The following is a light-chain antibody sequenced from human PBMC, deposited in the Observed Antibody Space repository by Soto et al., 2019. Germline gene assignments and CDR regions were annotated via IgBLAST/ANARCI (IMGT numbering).Light chain of an antibody. V-gene: IGLV2-11*01. CDR3: CSYAGSYTWV. J-gene: IGLJ3*02. CDR2: DVN. CDR1: SSDVGGYNY. Sequence: QSVLTQPRSVSGSPGQSVTISCTGTSSDVGGYNYVSWYQQHPGKAPKLMIYDVNKRPSGVPDRFSGSKSGNTASLTISGLQAEDEADYYSCSYAGSYTWVFGGGTKLTVL.